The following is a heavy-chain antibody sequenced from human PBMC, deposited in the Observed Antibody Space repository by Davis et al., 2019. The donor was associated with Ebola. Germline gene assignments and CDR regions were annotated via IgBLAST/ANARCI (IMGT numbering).Heavy chain of an antibody. J-gene: IGHJ4*02. CDR3: AVGGIGGMGDY. Sequence: ASVPVPRQVSHYTLREISLHWVRQAPAIGLEWVGSFDPEDGETIYAQKFQGRVTMTEDTSTDTAYMQLRSLRFEDTAVYCCAVGGIGGMGDYWGQGTLVTVSS. D-gene: IGHD3-10*01. CDR2: FDPEDGET. V-gene: IGHV1-24*01. CDR1: HYTLREIS.